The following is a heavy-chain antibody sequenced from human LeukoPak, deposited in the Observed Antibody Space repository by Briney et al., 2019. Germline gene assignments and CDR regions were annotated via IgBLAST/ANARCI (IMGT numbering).Heavy chain of an antibody. Sequence: WRSLRLSCAASGFTFSSYGMHWVRQAPGKGLEWVAVISYDGSNKYYADSVKGRFTISRDNSKNTLYLQMNSLRAEDTAVYYCAKIAVAATGHFDYWGQGTLVTVSS. D-gene: IGHD6-19*01. V-gene: IGHV3-30*18. CDR1: GFTFSSYG. J-gene: IGHJ4*02. CDR2: ISYDGSNK. CDR3: AKIAVAATGHFDY.